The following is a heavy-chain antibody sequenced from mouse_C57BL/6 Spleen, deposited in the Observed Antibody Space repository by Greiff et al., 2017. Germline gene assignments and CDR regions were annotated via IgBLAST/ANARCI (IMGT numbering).Heavy chain of an antibody. D-gene: IGHD2-4*01. V-gene: IGHV1-80*01. CDR1: GYAFSSYW. J-gene: IGHJ4*01. CDR3: ASYDDDGGIYAMDY. CDR2: IYPGDGDT. Sequence: VQLQQSGAELVKPGASVKISCKASGYAFSSYWMTWVKQRPGKGLEWIGKIYPGDGDTNYNGKFKGKATLTADKSSSTAYMQLSSLTSEDSAVYFCASYDDDGGIYAMDYWGQGTSVTVSS.